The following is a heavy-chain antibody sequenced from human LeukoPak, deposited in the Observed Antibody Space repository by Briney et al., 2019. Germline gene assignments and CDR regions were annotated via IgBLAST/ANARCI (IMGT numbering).Heavy chain of an antibody. J-gene: IGHJ5*02. D-gene: IGHD4-11*01. CDR1: GLTFSHYG. V-gene: IGHV3-33*06. Sequence: GRSLRLSCATSGLTFSHYGMHWVRQAPGKGLEWVAVIWNDGSNKYYGDSVKGRFTISRDNSKNTLYLQMNSLTVEDTAVYYCAKDAQRGFDYSNSLEHWGQGTLVTVSS. CDR2: IWNDGSNK. CDR3: AKDAQRGFDYSNSLEH.